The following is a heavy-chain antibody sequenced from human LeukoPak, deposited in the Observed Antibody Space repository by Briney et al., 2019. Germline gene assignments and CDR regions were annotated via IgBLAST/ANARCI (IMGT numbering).Heavy chain of an antibody. Sequence: GGTLSFTCAASGFTCSSYAMHWVRQAPGKGLEWVAVISYDGSNKYYADSVKGRFTISRDNSKNTLYLQMNSLRAEDTAVYYCAREPSGYLDYWGQGTLVTVSS. V-gene: IGHV3-30*04. D-gene: IGHD1-26*01. J-gene: IGHJ4*02. CDR2: ISYDGSNK. CDR3: AREPSGYLDY. CDR1: GFTCSSYA.